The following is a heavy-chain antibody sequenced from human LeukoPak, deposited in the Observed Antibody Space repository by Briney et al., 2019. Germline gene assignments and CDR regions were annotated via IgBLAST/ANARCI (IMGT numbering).Heavy chain of an antibody. CDR3: AREDRIINAVFDF. J-gene: IGHJ4*02. CDR1: GFTFNNFG. V-gene: IGHV3-30*02. CDR2: IRYDATEK. D-gene: IGHD2/OR15-2a*01. Sequence: GGSLRLSCAASGFTFNNFGMHWVRQAPGKGPEWVAFIRYDATEKYYADSVKGRFTISRDNGKKSLYLQMNSLRAEDTAFYYCAREDRIINAVFDFWGQGTLVTVSS.